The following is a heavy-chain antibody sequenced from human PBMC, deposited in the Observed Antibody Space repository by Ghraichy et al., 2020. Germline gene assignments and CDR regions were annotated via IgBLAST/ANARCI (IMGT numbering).Heavy chain of an antibody. V-gene: IGHV5-51*01. CDR2: IYPSDSDT. D-gene: IGHD2-21*02. CDR3: ARLNLHCSGDHCYVHNAASDM. Sequence: GESLNISCKGSGYNFISYWIAWVRQMPGKGLEWMGIIYPSDSDTTYSPSFQGQVTFSVDKSISTAYMQWGSLEASDTAMYYCARLNLHCSGDHCYVHNAASDMWGQGTLVTVSS. J-gene: IGHJ3*02. CDR1: GYNFISYW.